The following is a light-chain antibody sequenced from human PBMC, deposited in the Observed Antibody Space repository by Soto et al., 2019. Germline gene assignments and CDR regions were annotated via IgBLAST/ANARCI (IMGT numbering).Light chain of an antibody. CDR2: AAS. Sequence: DIQMTQSPSSLSASVGDRVTLTCRASQSITRDLNWYQQKPGKAPKLLIYAASSLQSGVPSRFSGSGSGTDFTLTITSLQPEDFATYYCQQSYDAHTFGQGTKLEIK. V-gene: IGKV1-39*01. CDR3: QQSYDAHT. CDR1: QSITRD. J-gene: IGKJ2*01.